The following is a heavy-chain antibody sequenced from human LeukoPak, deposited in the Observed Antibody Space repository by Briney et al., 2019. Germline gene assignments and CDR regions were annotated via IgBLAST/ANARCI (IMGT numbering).Heavy chain of an antibody. J-gene: IGHJ3*02. CDR3: AIEFATVVVSAVISAFDI. D-gene: IGHD2-2*02. V-gene: IGHV1-2*02. Sequence: GASVKVSCKASGYTFTGDYMHWVRQAPGQGLEWMGWINPNSGGTNYAQKFQGRVTMTRYTSIRTAYMELSRLRSDDTAVYYCAIEFATVVVSAVISAFDIWGQGTMVTVSS. CDR1: GYTFTGDY. CDR2: INPNSGGT.